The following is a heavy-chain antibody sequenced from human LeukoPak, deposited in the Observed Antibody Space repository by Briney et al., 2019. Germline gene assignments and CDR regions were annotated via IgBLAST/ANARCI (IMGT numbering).Heavy chain of an antibody. CDR2: INTDGSRT. CDR3: ARVGQGEWYFDL. Sequence: GGSLRLSCAASGFTFSSYWMHWVRQAPGKGLVWVSRINTDGSRTSYADSVTGRFTISRDNAQNTVYLQMNSLRAEDTAVYYCARVGQGEWYFDLWGRGTLVTVSS. CDR1: GFTFSSYW. D-gene: IGHD1-26*01. J-gene: IGHJ2*01. V-gene: IGHV3-74*01.